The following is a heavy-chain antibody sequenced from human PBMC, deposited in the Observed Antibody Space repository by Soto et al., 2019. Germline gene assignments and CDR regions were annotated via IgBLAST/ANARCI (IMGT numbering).Heavy chain of an antibody. D-gene: IGHD3-10*01. CDR1: GGSISSGGYY. Sequence: SETLSLTCTVSGGSISSGGYYWNWIRQHPGKGLEWIGYIYYSGSTYYNPSLKSRVTISIDTSKNQFSLKLSSVTAADTAVYYCARALHEWFGIRNNWFDPWGQGTLVTVPQ. CDR2: IYYSGST. V-gene: IGHV4-31*03. J-gene: IGHJ5*02. CDR3: ARALHEWFGIRNNWFDP.